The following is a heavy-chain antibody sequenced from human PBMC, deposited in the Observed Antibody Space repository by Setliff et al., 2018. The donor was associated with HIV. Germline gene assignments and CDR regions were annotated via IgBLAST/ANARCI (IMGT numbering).Heavy chain of an antibody. CDR1: GGSISSYY. CDR2: TYTSGST. Sequence: SETLSLTCTVSGGSISSYYWSWIRQSPGKGLEWIGYTYTSGSTNYNHNPSLKSRVTISVDTSKNRFSLKLSSVTAADTAVYYCVREGPWKLGSIWFDPWGQGTPVTVSS. D-gene: IGHD7-27*01. J-gene: IGHJ5*02. V-gene: IGHV4-4*09. CDR3: VREGPWKLGSIWFDP.